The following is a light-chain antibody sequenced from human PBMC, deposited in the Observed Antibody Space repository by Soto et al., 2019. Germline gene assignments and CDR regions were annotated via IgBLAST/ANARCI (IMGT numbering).Light chain of an antibody. J-gene: IGKJ3*01. CDR2: TAS. V-gene: IGKV1-9*01. Sequence: IHLTHAPSFLSASLGDIVTITGRASQGIRSYLAWYQQKPGKAPKLLIYTASTLQSGVPSRFSGSGSGTEFTLTISSLQPEDFATYYCQQLNSYPLTFGPGAKVDIK. CDR1: QGIRSY. CDR3: QQLNSYPLT.